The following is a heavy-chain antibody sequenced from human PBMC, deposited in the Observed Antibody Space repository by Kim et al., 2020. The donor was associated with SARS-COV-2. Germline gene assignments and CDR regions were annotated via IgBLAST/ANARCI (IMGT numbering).Heavy chain of an antibody. Sequence: GGSLRLSCAASGFTFSSYAMHWVRQAPGKGLEWVAVISYDGSNKYYADSVKGRFTISRDNSKNTLYLQMNSLRAEDTAVYYCARGVDSSGWFDYWGQGTL. V-gene: IGHV3-30*04. CDR1: GFTFSSYA. CDR2: ISYDGSNK. CDR3: ARGVDSSGWFDY. D-gene: IGHD6-19*01. J-gene: IGHJ4*02.